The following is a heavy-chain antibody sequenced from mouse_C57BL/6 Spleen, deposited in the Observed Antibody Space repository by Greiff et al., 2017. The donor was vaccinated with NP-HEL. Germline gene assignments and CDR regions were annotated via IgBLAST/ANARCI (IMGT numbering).Heavy chain of an antibody. V-gene: IGHV1-15*01. CDR2: IYPETGGT. CDR3: TRPLDGRSFAD. Sequence: VQLQQSGAELVRPGASVTMSCKASGYTFTDYEMHWVKQTPVHGLEWIGAIYPETGGTTYNQKFKGKAILTADKSSSTAYMELRSLTSEDSAVYSRTRPLDGRSFADWGKGTLVTVSA. D-gene: IGHD1-1*01. CDR1: GYTFTDYE. J-gene: IGHJ3*01.